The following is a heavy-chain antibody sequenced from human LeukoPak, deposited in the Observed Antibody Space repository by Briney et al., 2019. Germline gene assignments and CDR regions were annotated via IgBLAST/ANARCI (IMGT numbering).Heavy chain of an antibody. CDR2: IYHSGST. D-gene: IGHD4-17*01. CDR1: GFTFSRHW. J-gene: IGHJ4*02. V-gene: IGHV4-4*02. Sequence: GSLRLSCAASGFTFSRHWMSWVRQAPGKGLEWIGYIYHSGSTYYNPSLKSRVTISVDRSKNQFPLKLSSVTAADTAVYYCARVPDDYGDSYFDYWGQGTLVTVSS. CDR3: ARVPDDYGDSYFDY.